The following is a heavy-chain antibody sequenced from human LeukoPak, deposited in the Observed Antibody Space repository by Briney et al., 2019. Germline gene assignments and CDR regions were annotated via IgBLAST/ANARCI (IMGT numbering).Heavy chain of an antibody. Sequence: AAVQVSCKISGYTLTELSLHWVRRPPGKGLEWMGGFDHEDGETIYAQKFQGRVTMTEDTSTDTAYMELSSLRSADTAACYFAATTVATREYYFDYWGQGTLVTVSS. CDR1: GYTLTELS. J-gene: IGHJ4*02. V-gene: IGHV1-24*01. D-gene: IGHD4-11*01. CDR3: AATTVATREYYFDY. CDR2: FDHEDGET.